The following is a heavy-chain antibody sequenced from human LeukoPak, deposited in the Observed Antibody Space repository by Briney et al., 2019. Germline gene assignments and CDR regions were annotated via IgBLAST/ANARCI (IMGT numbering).Heavy chain of an antibody. J-gene: IGHJ3*02. V-gene: IGHV3-30*04. Sequence: PGRSLRLSCAASGFTFSSYAMHWVRQAPGKGLEWVAVISFDGSNKYYADSVKGRFTISRDNSKNTLYLQVNSLRAEDTAVYYCARALSSRDAFDIWGRGTMVTVSS. CDR1: GFTFSSYA. D-gene: IGHD6-13*01. CDR3: ARALSSRDAFDI. CDR2: ISFDGSNK.